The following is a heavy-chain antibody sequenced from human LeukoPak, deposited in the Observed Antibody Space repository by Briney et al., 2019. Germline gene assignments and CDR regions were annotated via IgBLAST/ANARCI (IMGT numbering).Heavy chain of an antibody. Sequence: GASVKVSCKASGYTFTSYYIHWVRQAPGQGLEWMGIIIPSAGRTNYAQKFRGRVSMTTDMSTSTVYMELSSLRSEDTAVYYCARITPDSSSSAYFDYWGQGTLVTVSS. D-gene: IGHD6-6*01. V-gene: IGHV1-46*01. CDR3: ARITPDSSSSAYFDY. CDR1: GYTFTSYY. J-gene: IGHJ4*02. CDR2: IIPSAGRT.